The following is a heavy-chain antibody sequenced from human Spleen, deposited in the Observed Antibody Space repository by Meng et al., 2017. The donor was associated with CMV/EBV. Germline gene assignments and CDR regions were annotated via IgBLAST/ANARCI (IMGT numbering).Heavy chain of an antibody. J-gene: IGHJ4*02. Sequence: GESLKISCQASGFSFVAYWIGWVRQIPGKGLEWMGIIYPGDSDTRYSPSFQGQVTISADKSITPAYLQWSSLKASDTAMYCCARLVFYSGISCYMDYWGQGTLVTVSS. D-gene: IGHD2-2*02. CDR1: GFSFVAYW. CDR3: ARLVFYSGISCYMDY. CDR2: IYPGDSDT. V-gene: IGHV5-51*01.